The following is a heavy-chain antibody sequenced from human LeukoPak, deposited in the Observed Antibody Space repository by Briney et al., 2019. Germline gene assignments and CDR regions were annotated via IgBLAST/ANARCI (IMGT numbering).Heavy chain of an antibody. V-gene: IGHV3-11*04. CDR2: ISSSGTNR. CDR1: GFTFSDYY. D-gene: IGHD3-22*01. J-gene: IGHJ5*02. CDR3: ARDRDSSGYYGGS. Sequence: KPGGSLRLSCAASGFTFSDYYMGWIRQAPGKGLEWVSYISSSGTNRYYADSVKGRFTISRDNAKNSLYLQMNSLRAEDTAVYYCARDRDSSGYYGGSWGQGTLVTVSS.